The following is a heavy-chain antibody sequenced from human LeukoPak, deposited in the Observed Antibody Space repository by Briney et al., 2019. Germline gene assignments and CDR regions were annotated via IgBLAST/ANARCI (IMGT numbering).Heavy chain of an antibody. J-gene: IGHJ4*02. CDR2: MYTSGST. CDR1: GGSISSYY. CDR3: ARDTGYNFGSGNYLYYFDY. V-gene: IGHV4-4*07. Sequence: PSETLSLTCTVFGGSISSYYWSWIRQPAGKGLEWIGRMYTSGSTNYNPSLKSRVTMSVDTSKNQFSLKLSSVTAADTAVYYCARDTGYNFGSGNYLYYFDYWGQGTLVTVSS. D-gene: IGHD3-10*01.